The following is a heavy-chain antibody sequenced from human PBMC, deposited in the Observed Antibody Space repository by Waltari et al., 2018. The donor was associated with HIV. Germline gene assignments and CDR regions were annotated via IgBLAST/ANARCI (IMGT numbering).Heavy chain of an antibody. Sequence: QVQLQESGPGLVKPSGTLSLTCTVSGASISRYYWSWIRQPAGKGLEWVGRIYTSENTHYNPSLKSRVTMSVDTSKNQFSLKPSSVTAADTAVYYCARERDHSDTRALDYWGQGTLVTVSS. CDR2: IYTSENT. V-gene: IGHV4-4*07. CDR3: ARERDHSDTRALDY. J-gene: IGHJ4*02. D-gene: IGHD4-17*01. CDR1: GASISRYY.